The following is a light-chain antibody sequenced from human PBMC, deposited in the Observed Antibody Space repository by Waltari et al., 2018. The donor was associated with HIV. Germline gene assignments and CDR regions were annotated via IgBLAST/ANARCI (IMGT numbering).Light chain of an antibody. CDR1: QSVGST. Sequence: EIVMTQSPAPLSVSPGARVTLSCRASQSVGSTLAWYQQKPGRAPSLLVYSASTRATGIPARFSGSGSGTEFTLTISSLQSEDFAVYYCQQYINWPPWSFGQGTKVEIK. J-gene: IGKJ1*01. CDR2: SAS. CDR3: QQYINWPPWS. V-gene: IGKV3-15*01.